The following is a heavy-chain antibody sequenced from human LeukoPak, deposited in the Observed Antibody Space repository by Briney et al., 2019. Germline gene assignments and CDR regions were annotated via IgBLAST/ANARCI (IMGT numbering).Heavy chain of an antibody. D-gene: IGHD3-16*02. CDR1: GLSFSFYA. CDR3: ARDYRPHEDYYYYYGMDV. J-gene: IGHJ6*02. V-gene: IGHV3-23*01. Sequence: GGSLRLSCAASGLSFSFYAMSWVRQAPGKGLEWVSSISGGGAGTYYADSVKGRFTISRDNSKNTLYLQMNSLRAEDTAVYYCARDYRPHEDYYYYYGMDVWGQGTTVTVFS. CDR2: ISGGGAGT.